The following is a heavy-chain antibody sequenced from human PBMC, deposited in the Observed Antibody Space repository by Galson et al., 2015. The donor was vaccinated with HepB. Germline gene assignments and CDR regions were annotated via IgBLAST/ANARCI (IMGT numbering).Heavy chain of an antibody. Sequence: SLRLSCAASGFTFDDYAMRWVRQTPGKGLEWVSSISWNSGSVGYADSVEGRFTISRDNAKNSLYLQTNSLRAEDTALYYCAKTRSSGWYVPWYFQHWGQGTLVTVSS. J-gene: IGHJ1*01. CDR1: GFTFDDYA. CDR2: ISWNSGSV. CDR3: AKTRSSGWYVPWYFQH. D-gene: IGHD6-19*01. V-gene: IGHV3-9*01.